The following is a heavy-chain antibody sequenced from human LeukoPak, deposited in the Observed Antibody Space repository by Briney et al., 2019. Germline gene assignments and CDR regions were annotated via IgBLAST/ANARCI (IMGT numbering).Heavy chain of an antibody. Sequence: ASVKVSCKASGGTFSSYAISWVRQAPGQGLEWMGWINPNSGGTNYAQKFQRRVTMTRDTSISTAYMELSRLRSDDTAVYYCAREPGIAAVGVGNNYWGQGTLVTVSP. D-gene: IGHD6-13*01. J-gene: IGHJ4*02. V-gene: IGHV1-2*02. CDR3: AREPGIAAVGVGNNY. CDR1: GGTFSSYA. CDR2: INPNSGGT.